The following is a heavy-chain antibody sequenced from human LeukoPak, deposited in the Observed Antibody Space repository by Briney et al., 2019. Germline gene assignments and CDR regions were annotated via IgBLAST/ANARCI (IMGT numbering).Heavy chain of an antibody. CDR3: ARGGAAVLMVYAIGRYFDY. V-gene: IGHV4-39*07. D-gene: IGHD2-8*01. CDR1: GGSFSSSIYY. Sequence: SETLSLTCTVSGGSFSSSIYYWGWIRQPPGKGLEWIGEINHSGSTNYNPSLKSRVTISVDTSKNQFSLKLSSVTAADTAVYYCARGGAAVLMVYAIGRYFDYWGQGTLVTVSS. J-gene: IGHJ4*02. CDR2: INHSGST.